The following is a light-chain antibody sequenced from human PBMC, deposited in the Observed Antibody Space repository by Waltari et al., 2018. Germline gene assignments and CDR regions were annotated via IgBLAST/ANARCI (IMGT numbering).Light chain of an antibody. J-gene: IGKJ2*01. V-gene: IGKV1-5*03. Sequence: DIKMTHSLSTLSASVGARFTITCRASQSISSWLAWYQQKPGKAPKLLIYKASSLESGVPSRFSGSGSGTEFTLTISSLQPDDFATYYCQQYNSYPYTFGQGTKLEIK. CDR2: KAS. CDR3: QQYNSYPYT. CDR1: QSISSW.